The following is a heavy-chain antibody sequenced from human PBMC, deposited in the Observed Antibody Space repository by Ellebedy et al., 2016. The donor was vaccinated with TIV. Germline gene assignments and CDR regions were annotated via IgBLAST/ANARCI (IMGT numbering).Heavy chain of an antibody. CDR2: ISRTGDRT. D-gene: IGHD6-25*01. CDR1: GFTLSNYD. CDR3: AKALAASAFHI. Sequence: PGGSLRLSCAASGFTLSNYDMSWVRQAPGKGLEWVSGISRTGDRTYYADSVKGRFTIFRDTSKNTLYLQMISLRAEDTAVYHCAKALAASAFHIWGQGTMVTVSS. V-gene: IGHV3-23*01. J-gene: IGHJ3*02.